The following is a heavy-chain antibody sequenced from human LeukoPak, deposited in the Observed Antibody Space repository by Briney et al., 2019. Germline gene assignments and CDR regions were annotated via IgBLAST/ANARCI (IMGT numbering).Heavy chain of an antibody. D-gene: IGHD2-2*01. V-gene: IGHV4-39*01. CDR1: GGSISSSSYY. J-gene: IGHJ4*02. CDR2: IYYSATT. Sequence: SETLSLTCTVSGGSISSSSYYWGWIRQPPGKGLEWIGSIYYSATTYYNPSLKSRVSISVDTSKNQFSLKLSSVTAADTAVYYCAKRYCSSTTCYDDRGAFDYWGQGTLVTVSS. CDR3: AKRYCSSTTCYDDRGAFDY.